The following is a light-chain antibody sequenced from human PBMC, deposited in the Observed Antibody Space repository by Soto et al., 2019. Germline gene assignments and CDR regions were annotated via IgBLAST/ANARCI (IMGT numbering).Light chain of an antibody. CDR1: SSDVGSYNR. CDR3: SSYATGSTLV. V-gene: IGLV2-18*02. J-gene: IGLJ2*01. Sequence: QSALTQPPSVSGSPGQSVTISCTGTSSDVGSYNRVSWYQQPPGTAPKLMIYEVSNRPSGVPDRFSGSKSGNTASLTISGLQREDEAEYYCSSYATGSTLVFGGGTQLTVL. CDR2: EVS.